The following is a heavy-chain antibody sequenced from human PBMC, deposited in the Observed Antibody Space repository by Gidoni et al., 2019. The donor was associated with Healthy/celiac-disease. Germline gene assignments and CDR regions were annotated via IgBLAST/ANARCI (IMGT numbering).Heavy chain of an antibody. CDR2: SIPIFGTA. CDR1: GGTVSSYA. J-gene: IGHJ6*02. Sequence: QVQRVQSGAEVKKPGASVKVSCKASGGTVSSYAISWVRQAPGQGLEWMGGSIPIFGTANYAQKVPGRVTITADESTGTASLELRSLRSEDTAVYYCATRSIVGATTWRLYGMDVWGQGTTVTVSS. V-gene: IGHV1-69*01. CDR3: ATRSIVGATTWRLYGMDV. D-gene: IGHD1-26*01.